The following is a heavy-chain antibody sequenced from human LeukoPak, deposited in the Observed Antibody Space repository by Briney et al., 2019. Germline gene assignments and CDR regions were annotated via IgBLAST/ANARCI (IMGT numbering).Heavy chain of an antibody. V-gene: IGHV1-58*02. CDR3: AADTLQVGS. Sequence: SVKVSCKASGFTFTNSAMQWVRQARGQRLEWIGWIVVGSGNINYAQKFQERVTITRDMSTSTVYMELSSLRFEDTAVYYCAADTLQVGSWGQGTLVTVSS. J-gene: IGHJ4*02. CDR1: GFTFTNSA. CDR2: IVVGSGNI. D-gene: IGHD4-11*01.